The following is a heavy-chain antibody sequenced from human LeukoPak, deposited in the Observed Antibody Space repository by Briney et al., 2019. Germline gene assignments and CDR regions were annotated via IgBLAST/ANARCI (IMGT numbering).Heavy chain of an antibody. Sequence: GDSLKISGKRSGYSSTGYWFSWVRRMPGKGLRWLDTFYPGDSGTRYTPSFEGQVTISAAKSISTAYLQWSSLKASDTAMYYCARGEGVVPAAIFARYFDYWGQGTLVTVSS. CDR3: ARGEGVVPAAIFARYFDY. V-gene: IGHV5-51*03. J-gene: IGHJ4*02. D-gene: IGHD2-2*01. CDR2: FYPGDSGT. CDR1: GYSSTGYW.